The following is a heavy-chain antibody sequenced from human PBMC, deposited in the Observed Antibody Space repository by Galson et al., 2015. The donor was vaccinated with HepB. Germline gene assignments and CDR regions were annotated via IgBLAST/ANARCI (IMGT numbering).Heavy chain of an antibody. CDR1: GFTFSRYD. CDR3: ASGNVLVWFGDHPAAFDI. J-gene: IGHJ3*02. D-gene: IGHD3-10*01. CDR2: IWSDGSSQ. V-gene: IGHV3-33*01. Sequence: SLRLSCAASGFTFSRYDIHWVRQAPGKGLEWVAAIWSDGSSQYYADSVEGRFTISRDNSKNTLYLQMNSLRDDDTAVYYCASGNVLVWFGDHPAAFDIWGQGTVVTVSS.